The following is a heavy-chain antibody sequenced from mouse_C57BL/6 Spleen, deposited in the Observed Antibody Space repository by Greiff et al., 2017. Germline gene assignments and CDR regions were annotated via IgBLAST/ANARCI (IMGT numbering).Heavy chain of an antibody. J-gene: IGHJ3*01. Sequence: QVQLQQSGPELVKPGASVKISCKASGYSFTSYYIPWVKQRPGQGLEWIGWIYPGSGNTKYNEKFKGKATLTADTSSSTAYMQLSSLTSEDSAVYYCADYDYAWFAYWGQGTLVTVSA. CDR1: GYSFTSYY. D-gene: IGHD2-4*01. V-gene: IGHV1-66*01. CDR3: ADYDYAWFAY. CDR2: IYPGSGNT.